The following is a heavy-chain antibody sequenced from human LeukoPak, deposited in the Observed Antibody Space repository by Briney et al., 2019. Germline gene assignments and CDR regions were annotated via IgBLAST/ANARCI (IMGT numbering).Heavy chain of an antibody. D-gene: IGHD2-8*02. J-gene: IGHJ6*02. CDR1: GGSISSAGW. CDR2: IYHSGST. CDR3: ARLDAAASGVGSYYYYGMDA. V-gene: IGHV4-4*02. Sequence: SETLSLTCAVSGGSISSAGWWSRVRQSPGKGLEWIGEIYHSGSTNYNPSLKSRVTISVDKSKNQFSLKLSSVTAADTAVYYCARLDAAASGVGSYYYYGMDAWGQGTTVTVSS.